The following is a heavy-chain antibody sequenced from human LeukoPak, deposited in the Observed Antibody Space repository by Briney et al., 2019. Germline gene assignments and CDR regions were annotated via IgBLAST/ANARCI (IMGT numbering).Heavy chain of an antibody. CDR3: ARNAYDILTGYYLADY. J-gene: IGHJ4*02. CDR2: ISSSSSYI. Sequence: GGSLRLSCAASGFTFSSYSMNWVRQAPGKGLEWVSPISSSSSYIYYADSVKGRFTISRDNAKNSLYLQMNSLRAEDTAVYYCARNAYDILTGYYLADYWGQGTLVTVSS. D-gene: IGHD3-9*01. V-gene: IGHV3-21*01. CDR1: GFTFSSYS.